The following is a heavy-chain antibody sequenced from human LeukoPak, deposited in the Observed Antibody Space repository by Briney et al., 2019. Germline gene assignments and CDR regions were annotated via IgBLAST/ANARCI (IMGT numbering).Heavy chain of an antibody. D-gene: IGHD3-3*01. CDR2: ISGSGGST. CDR3: AKDSDYYDFWSGYYTADY. CDR1: GFTFSSYA. Sequence: GGSLRLSCAASGFTFSSYAMSWVRQAPGKGLECVSAISGSGGSTYYADSVKGRFTISRDNSKNTLYLQMNSLRAEDTAVYYRAKDSDYYDFWSGYYTADYWGQGTLVTVSS. J-gene: IGHJ4*02. V-gene: IGHV3-23*01.